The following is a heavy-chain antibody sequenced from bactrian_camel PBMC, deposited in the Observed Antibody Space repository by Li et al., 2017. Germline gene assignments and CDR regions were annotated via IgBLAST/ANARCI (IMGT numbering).Heavy chain of an antibody. V-gene: IGHV3S40*01. Sequence: DVKLVESGGGLVQPGGSRRLSCLASGFTFSTKPMTWVRQAPGKGVEWVATVTETGASKFYSDSVKGRFTIDRDNVNNLVLLDLSGLETEDTGMYYCASKAAGCLGAALAAAYQYWGQGTQVTVS. CDR1: GFTFSTKP. CDR2: VTETGASK. D-gene: IGHD1*01. J-gene: IGHJ4*01. CDR3: ASKAAGCLGAALAAAYQY.